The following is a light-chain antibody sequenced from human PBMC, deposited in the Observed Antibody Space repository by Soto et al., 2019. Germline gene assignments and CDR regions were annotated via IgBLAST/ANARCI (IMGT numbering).Light chain of an antibody. CDR2: GAS. J-gene: IGKJ4*01. V-gene: IGKV3D-15*01. Sequence: IVMTQSPGTLSVSPGERATLSFRASQSVSSSLAWYQQKPGQAPRLLMYGASTRATGTPARFSGSGSGTEFTLTISSLQSEDFAVYYCQQYSSWPLSFGGGTKVDI. CDR3: QQYSSWPLS. CDR1: QSVSSS.